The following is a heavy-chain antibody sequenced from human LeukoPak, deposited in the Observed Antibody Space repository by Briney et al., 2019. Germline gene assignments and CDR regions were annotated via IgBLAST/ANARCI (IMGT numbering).Heavy chain of an antibody. CDR1: GGSIYSYY. D-gene: IGHD3-22*01. Sequence: SETLSLTCTVSGGSIYSYYWSWIRQPPGKGLEWIGYIDYSGSTNQNLSLKNRVTISVDRSKNQFSLKLSSVAAADTAVYYCARVPNYYDSSAYYAGVDAFDIWGQGTMVTVSS. CDR3: ARVPNYYDSSAYYAGVDAFDI. J-gene: IGHJ3*02. CDR2: IDYSGST. V-gene: IGHV4-59*01.